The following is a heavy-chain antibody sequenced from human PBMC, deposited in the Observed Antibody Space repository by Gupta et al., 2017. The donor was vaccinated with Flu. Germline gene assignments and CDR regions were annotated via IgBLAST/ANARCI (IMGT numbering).Heavy chain of an antibody. CDR1: GGSFSGYY. V-gene: IGHV4-34*01. Sequence: QVQLQQWGAGLLKPSETLSLTCAVYGGSFSGYYWSWIRQPPGKGLEWIGEINHSGSTNYNPSLKSRVTISVDTSKNQFSLKLSSVTAADTAVYYCARGVSTSSPDSIWGQGTLVTVSS. CDR2: INHSGST. D-gene: IGHD6-13*01. CDR3: ARGVSTSSPDSI. J-gene: IGHJ4*02.